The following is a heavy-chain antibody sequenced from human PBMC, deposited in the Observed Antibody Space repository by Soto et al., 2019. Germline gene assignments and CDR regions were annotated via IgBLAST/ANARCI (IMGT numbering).Heavy chain of an antibody. CDR1: GGSTSSGGYY. Sequence: SETLSLTCTVSGGSTSSGGYYWSWIRQHPGKGLEWIGYIYYSGSTYYNPSLKSRVTISVDTSKNQFSLKLSSVTAADTAVYYCARSNRARYCSSTSCYGNWFDPWGQGTLVTVSS. D-gene: IGHD2-2*01. V-gene: IGHV4-31*03. CDR3: ARSNRARYCSSTSCYGNWFDP. CDR2: IYYSGST. J-gene: IGHJ5*02.